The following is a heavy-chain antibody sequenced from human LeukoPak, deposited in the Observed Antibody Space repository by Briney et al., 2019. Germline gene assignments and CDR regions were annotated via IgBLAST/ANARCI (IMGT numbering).Heavy chain of an antibody. CDR3: ARDPLDGIAGSCYFGCFEP. Sequence: SETLSLTCTVSGGSISSYYWSWIRQPAGKRLEWIGRIYTSGSTNYNHSLKGRITIPLDTSKNQFSLKLSHVTAADPAGYYCARDPLDGIAGSCYFGCFEPCGQRALVTVSP. CDR1: GGSISSYY. J-gene: IGHJ5*02. CDR2: IYTSGST. V-gene: IGHV4-4*07. D-gene: IGHD2-15*01.